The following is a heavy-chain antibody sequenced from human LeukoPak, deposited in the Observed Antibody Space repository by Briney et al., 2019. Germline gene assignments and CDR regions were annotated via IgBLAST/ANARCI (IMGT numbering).Heavy chain of an antibody. J-gene: IGHJ5*02. CDR1: GGSISSYY. D-gene: IGHD3-10*01. Sequence: SETLSLTCTVSGGSISSYYWSWIRQPAGKGLEWIGRIYTSGSTNYNPSLKSRVTMSVDTSKNQFSLKLGSVTAADTAVYYCARLMNYYGSGSYKTWFDPRGQGTLVTVSS. CDR3: ARLMNYYGSGSYKTWFDP. V-gene: IGHV4-4*07. CDR2: IYTSGST.